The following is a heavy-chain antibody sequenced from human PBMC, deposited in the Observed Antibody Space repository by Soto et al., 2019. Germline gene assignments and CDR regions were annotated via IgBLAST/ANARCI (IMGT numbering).Heavy chain of an antibody. CDR2: ISGGGDST. D-gene: IGHD5-18*01. Sequence: GGSLRLSCAASGFTFGTYAMNWVRQAPGKGLEWVSTISGGGDSTYYADSVKGRFTISRDNSKNTLYLQMNSLRAEDTAVYYCAKDRSVDTRDWFDPWGQGTLVTVSS. CDR1: GFTFGTYA. V-gene: IGHV3-23*01. CDR3: AKDRSVDTRDWFDP. J-gene: IGHJ5*02.